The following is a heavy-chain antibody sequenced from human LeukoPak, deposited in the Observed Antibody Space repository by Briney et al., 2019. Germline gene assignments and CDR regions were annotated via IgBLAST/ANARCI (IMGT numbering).Heavy chain of an antibody. V-gene: IGHV1-18*01. D-gene: IGHD6-19*01. J-gene: IGHJ5*02. Sequence: ASVKVSCKASGYTFTSYGISWVRQAPGQGLEWMGWISAYNGNTNYAQKLQGRVTMTTDTSTSTAYMELSRLRSDDTAVHYCARDIAVAAPNWFDPWGQGTLVTVSS. CDR1: GYTFTSYG. CDR2: ISAYNGNT. CDR3: ARDIAVAAPNWFDP.